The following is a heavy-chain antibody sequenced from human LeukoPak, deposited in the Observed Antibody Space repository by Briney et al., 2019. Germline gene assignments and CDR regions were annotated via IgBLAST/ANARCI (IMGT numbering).Heavy chain of an antibody. Sequence: GGSLRLSCAASGFTFSDYYMSWIRQAPGKGLEWMGIIYPGDSDTRYSPSFQGQVTISADKSISTAYLQWSSLKASDTAMYYCARLESSSRSNDAFDIWGQGTMVTVSS. V-gene: IGHV5-51*01. CDR2: IYPGDSDT. D-gene: IGHD6-13*01. CDR1: GFTFSDYY. J-gene: IGHJ3*02. CDR3: ARLESSSRSNDAFDI.